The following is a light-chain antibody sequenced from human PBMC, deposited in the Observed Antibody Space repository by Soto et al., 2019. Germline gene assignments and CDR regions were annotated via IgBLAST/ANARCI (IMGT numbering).Light chain of an antibody. CDR3: QAWDSSTYV. Sequence: ELTQPPSVSVSPGQTASITCSGDKLGDKYACWHQQKPGQSPVLVIYQDTKRPSGIPERFSGSNSGNTATLTISGTQAMDEADYYCQAWDSSTYVFGTGTKLTVL. J-gene: IGLJ1*01. CDR1: KLGDKY. CDR2: QDT. V-gene: IGLV3-1*01.